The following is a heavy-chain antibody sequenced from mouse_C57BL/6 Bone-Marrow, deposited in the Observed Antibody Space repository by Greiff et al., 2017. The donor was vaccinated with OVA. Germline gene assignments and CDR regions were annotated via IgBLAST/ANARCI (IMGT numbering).Heavy chain of an antibody. CDR3: ARKDGNYGWYFDV. J-gene: IGHJ1*03. V-gene: IGHV1-55*01. CDR1: GYTFTSYW. D-gene: IGHD2-1*01. CDR2: IYPGSGST. Sequence: QVQLQQPGAELVKPGASVKMSCKASGYTFTSYWITWVKQRPGQGLEWLGDIYPGSGSTNNNDMIKSKATLTVDTSSSTAYMQLSSLTAEDSAVYYCARKDGNYGWYFDVWGTGTTVTVSS.